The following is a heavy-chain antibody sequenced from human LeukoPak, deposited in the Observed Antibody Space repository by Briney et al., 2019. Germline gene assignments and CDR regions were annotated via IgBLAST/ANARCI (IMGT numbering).Heavy chain of an antibody. CDR1: GFSFSSYE. Sequence: HPGGSLRLSCAASGFSFSSYEMKWVRQAPGKGLEWVSYISSSGSTKYYADSVKGRFTISRDNAKNSLYLQMNNLRAEDTAVYYCVRADRSSWYSRLDYWGQGTLVTVSS. V-gene: IGHV3-48*03. J-gene: IGHJ4*02. CDR2: ISSSGSTK. D-gene: IGHD6-13*01. CDR3: VRADRSSWYSRLDY.